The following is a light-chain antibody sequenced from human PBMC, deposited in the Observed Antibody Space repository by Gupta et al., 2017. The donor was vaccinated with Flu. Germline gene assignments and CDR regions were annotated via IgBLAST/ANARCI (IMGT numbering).Light chain of an antibody. CDR1: QSISTY. CDR3: QQDKNDSST. V-gene: IGKV1-5*03. Sequence: DIQVTQSPSTLSAFVGDRVTITCRASQSISTYLAWYQQKPGKAPNLLIYKASSLETGVPSTFSGWGSGTEFSLTISSLQPDDFATYYCQQDKNDSSTFGQGTIVEI. CDR2: KAS. J-gene: IGKJ1*01.